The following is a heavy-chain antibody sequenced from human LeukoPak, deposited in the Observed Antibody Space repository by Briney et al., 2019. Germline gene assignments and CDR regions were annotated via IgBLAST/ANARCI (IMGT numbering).Heavy chain of an antibody. V-gene: IGHV1-18*01. Sequence: ASVKVSCKASGYTFTSYGISWVRQAPGQGLEWMGWISAYNGNTNYAQKLQGRVTMTTDTSTSTAYMELRSLRSDDAAVYYCAGGPEVGGDYGIDYWGQGTLVTVSS. CDR2: ISAYNGNT. J-gene: IGHJ4*02. D-gene: IGHD4/OR15-4a*01. CDR1: GYTFTSYG. CDR3: AGGPEVGGDYGIDY.